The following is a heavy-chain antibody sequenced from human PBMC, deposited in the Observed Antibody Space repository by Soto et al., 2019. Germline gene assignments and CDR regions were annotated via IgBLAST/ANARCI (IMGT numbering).Heavy chain of an antibody. CDR1: GFTFSSYA. J-gene: IGHJ4*02. D-gene: IGHD6-19*01. CDR2: ISGSGGST. Sequence: HPGGSLRLSCAASGFTFSSYAMSWVRQAPGKGLEWVSAISGSGGSTYYADSVKGRFTISRDNSKNTLYLQMNSLRAEDTAVYYCAKDDSPGYSSGWYYFDYWGQGTLVTVSS. CDR3: AKDDSPGYSSGWYYFDY. V-gene: IGHV3-23*01.